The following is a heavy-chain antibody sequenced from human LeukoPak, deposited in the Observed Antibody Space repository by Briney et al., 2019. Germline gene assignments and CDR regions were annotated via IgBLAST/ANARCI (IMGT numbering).Heavy chain of an antibody. CDR1: AGSISSYY. D-gene: IGHD3-22*01. Sequence: PSETLSLTCTVSAGSISSYYWSWIRQPPGKGLEWIGYIYYSGSTNYNPSLKSRVTISVDTSKNQFSLKLSSVTAADTAVYYCARQYYYDSSGYFTALFDYWGQGTLVTVSS. CDR3: ARQYYYDSSGYFTALFDY. J-gene: IGHJ4*02. CDR2: IYYSGST. V-gene: IGHV4-59*08.